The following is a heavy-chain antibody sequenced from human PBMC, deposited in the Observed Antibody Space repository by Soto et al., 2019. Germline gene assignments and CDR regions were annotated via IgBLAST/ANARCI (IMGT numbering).Heavy chain of an antibody. CDR3: ARTKCSGGSCYSWSLDY. CDR1: GGSITTGGYY. Sequence: SEPLSLTCTVSGGSITTGGYYWSWIRQLPGKGLEWIGHGYYSESTYYNPSLKGRVSISLDTSKNQFSLKLSFVTAADTAMYYCARTKCSGGSCYSWSLDYWGQGTPVTVSS. D-gene: IGHD2-15*01. V-gene: IGHV4-31*03. J-gene: IGHJ4*02. CDR2: GYYSEST.